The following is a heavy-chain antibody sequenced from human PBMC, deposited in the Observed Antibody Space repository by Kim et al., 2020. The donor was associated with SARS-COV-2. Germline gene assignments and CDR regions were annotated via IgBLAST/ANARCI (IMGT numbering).Heavy chain of an antibody. J-gene: IGHJ4*02. Sequence: ADSVKGRCDNSRDNSKRQLYLQMDNLRAEDTAVYYCAKIPAIFSTGSVYWGQGTLVTVSS. V-gene: IGHV3-23*01. CDR3: AKIPAIFSTGSVY. D-gene: IGHD3-10*01.